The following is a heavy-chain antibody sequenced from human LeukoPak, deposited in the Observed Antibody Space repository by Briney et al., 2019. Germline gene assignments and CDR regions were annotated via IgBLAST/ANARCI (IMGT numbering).Heavy chain of an antibody. J-gene: IGHJ4*02. V-gene: IGHV1-69*05. Sequence: PVKVSCKASGGTFSTYAISWVRQAPGQGLEWMGVIIPIFGTANYAQKFQGRVTITTDESTSTAYMELSSLRSEDTAVYYCATDLVTAPGRGAYYFDYWGQGTLVTVSS. CDR2: IIPIFGTA. CDR1: GGTFSTYA. D-gene: IGHD2-21*02. CDR3: ATDLVTAPGRGAYYFDY.